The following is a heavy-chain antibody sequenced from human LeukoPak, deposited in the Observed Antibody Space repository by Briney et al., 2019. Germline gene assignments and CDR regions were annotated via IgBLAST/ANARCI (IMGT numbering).Heavy chain of an antibody. V-gene: IGHV4-4*02. CDR1: GGSISSTNW. CDR2: VFHSGST. CDR3: ARHRVLRYFDWHQRYYFDY. Sequence: PSETLSLTCAVSGGSISSTNWWTWVRQPPGKGLEWIGEVFHSGSTNYNPSLKSRVTISVDTSKNQFSLKLSSVTAADTAVYYCARHRVLRYFDWHQRYYFDYWGQGTLVTVSS. J-gene: IGHJ4*02. D-gene: IGHD3-9*01.